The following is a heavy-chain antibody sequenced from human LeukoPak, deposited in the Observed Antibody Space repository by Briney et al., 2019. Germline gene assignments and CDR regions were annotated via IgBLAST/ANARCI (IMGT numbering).Heavy chain of an antibody. J-gene: IGHJ6*03. CDR3: ARDGDYYDSSGYFDCYMDV. CDR2: ISGSGGST. V-gene: IGHV3-23*01. Sequence: GGSLRLSCAASGFTFSSYAMSWVRQAPGKGLEWVSAISGSGGSTYYADSVKGRFTISRDNSKNTLYLQMNSLRAEDTAVYYCARDGDYYDSSGYFDCYMDVWGKGTTVTVSS. D-gene: IGHD3-22*01. CDR1: GFTFSSYA.